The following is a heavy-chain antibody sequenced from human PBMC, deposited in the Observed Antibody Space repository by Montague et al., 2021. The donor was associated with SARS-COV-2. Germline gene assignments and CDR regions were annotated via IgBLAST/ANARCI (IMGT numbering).Heavy chain of an antibody. V-gene: IGHV3-21*01. CDR3: ARALSASYSVGGDSFDI. J-gene: IGHJ3*02. CDR2: ISTSSLYI. Sequence: SLRLSCAASGFTFSKYSMNWVRQAPGKGLEWVSSISTSSLYIYXXXSXXXRFXISRANAKNSLFLQMDSLRAEDTAVYYCARALSASYSVGGDSFDIWGQWTMVTVSS. CDR1: GFTFSKYS. D-gene: IGHD5/OR15-5a*01.